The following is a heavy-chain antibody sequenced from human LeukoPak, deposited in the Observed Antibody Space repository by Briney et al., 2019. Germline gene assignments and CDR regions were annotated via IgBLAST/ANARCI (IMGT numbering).Heavy chain of an antibody. CDR1: GYTFSSYG. Sequence: ASVKVSCKASGYTFSSYGITWVRQAPGQGLEWMGWISAYNGNIKYAQNLQGRVSMTTDTATTTAYMELGSLRSDDTAVYYCARTPGIEVARGDFWGQGTLVTVSS. D-gene: IGHD6-19*01. CDR3: ARTPGIEVARGDF. CDR2: ISAYNGNI. V-gene: IGHV1-18*01. J-gene: IGHJ4*02.